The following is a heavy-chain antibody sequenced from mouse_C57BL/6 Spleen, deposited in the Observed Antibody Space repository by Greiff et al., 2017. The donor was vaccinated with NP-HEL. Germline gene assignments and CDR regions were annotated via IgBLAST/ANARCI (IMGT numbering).Heavy chain of an antibody. V-gene: IGHV5-12*01. CDR3: ARQGDGY. Sequence: EVQGVESGGGLVQPGGSLKLSCAASGFTFSDYYMYWVRQTPEKRLEWVAYISNGGGSTYYPDTVKGRFTISRDNAKNTLYLQMSRLKSEDTAMYYCARQGDGYWGQGTLVTVSA. D-gene: IGHD2-13*01. CDR1: GFTFSDYY. J-gene: IGHJ3*02. CDR2: ISNGGGST.